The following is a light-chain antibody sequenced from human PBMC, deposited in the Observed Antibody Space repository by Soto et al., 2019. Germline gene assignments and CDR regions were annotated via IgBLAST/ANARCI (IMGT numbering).Light chain of an antibody. V-gene: IGKV1-5*01. CDR2: DAS. J-gene: IGKJ1*01. Sequence: DIQMTQSPSALSASVGDRVTITCRASQSISNLLAWYQQKPGKAPNLLIYDASNLETGVPSRFSGSAFGTEFTLTISSLQPDDVATYYCQQYNSHPPWTFGQGTKVEMK. CDR3: QQYNSHPPWT. CDR1: QSISNL.